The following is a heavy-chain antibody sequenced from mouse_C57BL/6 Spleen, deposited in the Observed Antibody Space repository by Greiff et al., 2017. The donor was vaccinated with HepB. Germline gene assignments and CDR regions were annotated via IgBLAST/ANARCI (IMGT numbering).Heavy chain of an antibody. V-gene: IGHV1-55*01. CDR2: IYPGSGST. CDR3: ARPETAQRGWFAY. Sequence: VQLQQPGAELVKPGASVKMSCKASGYTFTSYWITWVKQRPGQGLEWIGDIYPGSGSTNYNEKFKSKATLTVDTSSSTAYMQLSSLTSEDSAVYYCARPETAQRGWFAYWGQGTLVTVSA. D-gene: IGHD3-2*02. J-gene: IGHJ3*01. CDR1: GYTFTSYW.